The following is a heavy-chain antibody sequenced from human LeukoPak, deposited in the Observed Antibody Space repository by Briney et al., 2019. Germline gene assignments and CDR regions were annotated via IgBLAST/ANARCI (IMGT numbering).Heavy chain of an antibody. Sequence: SETLSLTCTVSGGSIRSYYWSWIRQPPGKGLEWIGYIYTSGSTNYNPSLKSRVTISVDTSKNQFSLKLSSVTAADTAVYYCARHSPNWFDPWGQGTLVTVSS. CDR2: IYTSGST. V-gene: IGHV4-4*09. J-gene: IGHJ5*02. CDR3: ARHSPNWFDP. CDR1: GGSIRSYY. D-gene: IGHD6-13*01.